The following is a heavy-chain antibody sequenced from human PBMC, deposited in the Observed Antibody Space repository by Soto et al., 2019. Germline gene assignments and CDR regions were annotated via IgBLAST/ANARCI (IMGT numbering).Heavy chain of an antibody. CDR3: AKELGRYSSSSGFDY. CDR2: ISYDGSNK. V-gene: IGHV3-30*18. CDR1: GFTFSSYG. J-gene: IGHJ4*02. D-gene: IGHD6-6*01. Sequence: QVQLVESGGGVVQPGRSLRLSCAASGFTFSSYGMHWVRQAPGKGLEWVAVISYDGSNKYYADSVKGRFTISRDNSKNTLYLQMNSLRAEDTAVYYCAKELGRYSSSSGFDYWGQGTLVTVSS.